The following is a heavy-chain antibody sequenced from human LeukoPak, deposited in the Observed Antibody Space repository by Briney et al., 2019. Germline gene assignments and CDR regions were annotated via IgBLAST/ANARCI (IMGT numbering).Heavy chain of an antibody. CDR3: ARGLYGSGSYYWFDP. CDR1: GGSISSDY. D-gene: IGHD3-10*01. Sequence: LETLSLTCTVSGGSISSDYWSWIRQPPGKGLEWIGYIYYSGSTNYNPSLKSRVTISVDTSKNQFSLKLSSVTAADTALYYCARGLYGSGSYYWFDPWGQGTLVTVSS. J-gene: IGHJ5*02. CDR2: IYYSGST. V-gene: IGHV4-59*01.